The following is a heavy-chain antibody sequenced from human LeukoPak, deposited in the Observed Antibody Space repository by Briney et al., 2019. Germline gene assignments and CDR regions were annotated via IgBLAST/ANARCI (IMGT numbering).Heavy chain of an antibody. V-gene: IGHV4-34*01. Sequence: SETLSLTCAVYGGSFSGYYWSWVRQPPGKGLEWIGEINHSGSTNYNPSFKSRVAISVGTSRNQLSLKLSSVTAADTAVYYCARGPDSGSYFAWFDPWGQGTLVTVSS. J-gene: IGHJ5*02. CDR3: ARGPDSGSYFAWFDP. D-gene: IGHD3-10*01. CDR2: INHSGST. CDR1: GGSFSGYY.